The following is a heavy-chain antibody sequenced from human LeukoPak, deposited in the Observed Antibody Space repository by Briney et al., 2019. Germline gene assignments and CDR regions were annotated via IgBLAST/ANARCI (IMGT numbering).Heavy chain of an antibody. CDR3: AKGRYGDYDMDV. V-gene: IGHV3-23*01. D-gene: IGHD4-17*01. Sequence: GGSLRPSCAASGFTFRGYAMSWVRQAPGKGLEWVSAISGSGDSTYYADSVKGRFTISRDNSKNTLYLQMNSLRAEDTAVYYCAKGRYGDYDMDVWGQGTTVTVSS. CDR1: GFTFRGYA. J-gene: IGHJ6*02. CDR2: ISGSGDST.